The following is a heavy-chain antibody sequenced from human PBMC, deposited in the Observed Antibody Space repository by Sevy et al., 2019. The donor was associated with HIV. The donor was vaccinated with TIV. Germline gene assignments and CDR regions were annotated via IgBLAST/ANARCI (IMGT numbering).Heavy chain of an antibody. CDR1: GFTFSNYA. Sequence: GGSLRLSCAASGFTFSNYAMSWVRQAPGKGLEWVSAISGSGGRIYYADSVKGRFTISRDNSKNTLYLQMNSLRAEDTAVYYCATEGLSSYDAPFAYWGQGTLVTVSS. CDR3: ATEGLSSYDAPFAY. J-gene: IGHJ4*02. D-gene: IGHD5-12*01. CDR2: ISGSGGRI. V-gene: IGHV3-23*01.